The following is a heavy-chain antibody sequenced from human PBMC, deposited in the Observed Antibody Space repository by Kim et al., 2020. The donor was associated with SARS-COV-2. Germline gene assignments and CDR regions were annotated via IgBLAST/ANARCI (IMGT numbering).Heavy chain of an antibody. CDR2: ISSSGSTI. CDR3: ERDKGTGDCSGGSCNRYHYYYGMDV. D-gene: IGHD2-15*01. CDR1: GFTFRDYY. J-gene: IGHJ6*02. Sequence: GGSLRLSCAASGFTFRDYYMSWIRQAPGKGLEWVSYISSSGSTIYYADAAKGRFTISRDNAKNSLYLQMNSLRAEDTAVYYCERDKGTGDCSGGSCNRYHYYYGMDVWGQGTTVTVSS. V-gene: IGHV3-11*01.